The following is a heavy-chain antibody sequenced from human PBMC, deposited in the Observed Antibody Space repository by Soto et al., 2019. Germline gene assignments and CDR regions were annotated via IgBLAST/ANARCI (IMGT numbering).Heavy chain of an antibody. CDR3: ARHERAAADPMGWFDP. J-gene: IGHJ5*02. CDR1: GGSITSSRCY. D-gene: IGHD6-13*01. CDR2: IYYTGAT. V-gene: IGHV4-39*01. Sequence: QLQLQESGPRLVKASETLSLTCTVSGGSITSSRCYWGWIRQPPGKGLQWIGRIYYTGATYYNPSLKSRVTISVDTSNNQVYLSLTSVTAADTALYYCARHERAAADPMGWFDPWGQGTLVTVPS.